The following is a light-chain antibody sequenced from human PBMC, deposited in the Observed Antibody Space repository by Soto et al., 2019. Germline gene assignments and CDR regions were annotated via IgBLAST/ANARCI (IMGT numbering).Light chain of an antibody. J-gene: IGKJ1*01. V-gene: IGKV1-5*01. CDR1: QSISSW. CDR2: DAS. Sequence: DIQMTQSPSTLSSSVGDRVTITCRASQSISSWLAWYQQKPGKTPNLLIYDASNLGSGVPSRFSGSGSGTEFTLTISSLQPDDFATYYCQQYDTYSTFGQGTKVDIK. CDR3: QQYDTYST.